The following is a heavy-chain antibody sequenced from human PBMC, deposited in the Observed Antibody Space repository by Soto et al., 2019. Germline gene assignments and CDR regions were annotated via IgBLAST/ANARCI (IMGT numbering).Heavy chain of an antibody. CDR3: AGTSSLQWYYMDV. Sequence: PGGSLRLSCAASGFTFSSYAMSWVRQAPGKGLEWVSAISDSGGSTYYADSVKGRFTISRDKSKNQFSLHLNSVTPEDTAVYYCAGTSSLQWYYMDVWDKGTTVTVSS. CDR2: ISDSGGST. D-gene: IGHD1-7*01. J-gene: IGHJ6*03. V-gene: IGHV3-23*01. CDR1: GFTFSSYA.